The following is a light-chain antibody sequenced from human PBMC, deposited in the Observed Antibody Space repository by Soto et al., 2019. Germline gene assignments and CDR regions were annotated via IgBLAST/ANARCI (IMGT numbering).Light chain of an antibody. CDR1: QTVSSY. CDR2: DAT. V-gene: IGKV1-5*01. Sequence: DIQMTQSPATLSASVGERVTLTCRASQTVSSYLAWYQFKPAQPPKLLIFDATTLQTGVPSRFSGSGFGTELSLTTTGLQPDDVSTYYCQQQNDYSPVTFGQGTKVEIK. J-gene: IGKJ2*01. CDR3: QQQNDYSPVT.